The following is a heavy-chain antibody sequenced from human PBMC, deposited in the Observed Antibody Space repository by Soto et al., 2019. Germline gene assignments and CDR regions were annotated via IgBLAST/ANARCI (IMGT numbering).Heavy chain of an antibody. CDR1: GFTFNDAW. CDR3: TTEFGYCSGQNDH. J-gene: IGHJ4*02. CDR2: LKGRNVGGTI. Sequence: EVQLVESGGGLVKPGGSLRLSCATYGFTFNDAWLSWVRQAPGKGLEWVGRLKGRNVGGTIDYAAPVTGRFTISSDESQKTLHLQMNSLKIEDTAVYYCTTEFGYCSGQNDHWGQGALVTVSS. D-gene: IGHD6-19*01. V-gene: IGHV3-15*07.